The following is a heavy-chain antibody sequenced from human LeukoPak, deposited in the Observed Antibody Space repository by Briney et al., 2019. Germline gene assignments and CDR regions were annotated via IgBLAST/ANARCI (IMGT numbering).Heavy chain of an antibody. CDR3: LGSASYTH. D-gene: IGHD3-10*01. Sequence: HAGGSLRLSCAASGFSFSNYWMTWARQAPGKGLEWVANTNQDGSQKNYLDSVRGRFTISRDNAKSSLYLQMNSLRVDDTAVYFCLGSASYTHWGQGTLVAVSS. CDR1: GFSFSNYW. CDR2: TNQDGSQK. J-gene: IGHJ4*02. V-gene: IGHV3-7*01.